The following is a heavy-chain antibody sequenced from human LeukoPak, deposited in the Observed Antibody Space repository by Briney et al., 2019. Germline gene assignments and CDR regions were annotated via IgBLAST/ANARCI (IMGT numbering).Heavy chain of an antibody. CDR3: ARGGGYGDYGWFDP. J-gene: IGHJ5*02. D-gene: IGHD4-17*01. V-gene: IGHV4-39*01. CDR2: IHYSEGT. CDR1: GGSISSSGYY. Sequence: SETLSLTCTVSGGSISSSGYYWDWIRQTPGKGLEWIGNIHYSEGTSYNPSLESRVTMSVDTSTNLFSLRLSSVTAADTAVYYCARGGGYGDYGWFDPWGQGTLVTVSS.